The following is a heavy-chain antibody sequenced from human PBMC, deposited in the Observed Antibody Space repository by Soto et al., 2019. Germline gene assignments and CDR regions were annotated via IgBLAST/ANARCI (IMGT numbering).Heavy chain of an antibody. CDR1: GGSISSGGYS. CDR3: ARIPSP. CDR2: MYHSGST. J-gene: IGHJ5*02. D-gene: IGHD2-21*01. V-gene: IGHV4-30-2*01. Sequence: SETLSLTCAVSGGSISSGGYSWSWIRQPPGKGLEWIGYMYHSGSTYYNPSLKSRVTVSVDTSKNQFSLKLSSVTAADTAVYYCARIPSPWGQGTLVTVSS.